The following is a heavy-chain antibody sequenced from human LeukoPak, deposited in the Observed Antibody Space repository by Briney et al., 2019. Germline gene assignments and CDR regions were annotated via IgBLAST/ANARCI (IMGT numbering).Heavy chain of an antibody. V-gene: IGHV5-51*01. J-gene: IGHJ4*02. CDR3: ARQHGSSWWALDY. CDR1: GYTFPTYW. D-gene: IGHD6-13*01. Sequence: GESLKISCKGSGYTFPTYWLGWVRQMPGKGLEWMGIIYPADSDTRYSPSFQGQVTISADKSISTAYLQWSSLKASDTAMYYCARQHGSSWWALDYWGQGTLVTVSS. CDR2: IYPADSDT.